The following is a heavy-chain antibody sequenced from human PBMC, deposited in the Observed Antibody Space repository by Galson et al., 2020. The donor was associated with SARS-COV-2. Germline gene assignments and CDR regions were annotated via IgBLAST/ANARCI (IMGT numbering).Heavy chain of an antibody. CDR1: GLTFSSYW. CDR3: ARGDMGNDYFDY. Sequence: GGSLRLSCAVSGLTFSSYWMHWVRQAPGKGLVWVSRIYSEGSSPSYADSVKGRFTISGDNAKNTLYLQMNSLRAEDTAVYYCARGDMGNDYFDYWGQGTLVTVSS. CDR2: IYSEGSSP. V-gene: IGHV3-74*01. D-gene: IGHD7-27*01. J-gene: IGHJ4*02.